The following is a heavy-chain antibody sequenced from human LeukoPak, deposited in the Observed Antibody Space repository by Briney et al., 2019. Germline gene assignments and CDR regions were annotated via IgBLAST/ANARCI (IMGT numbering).Heavy chain of an antibody. V-gene: IGHV3-11*01. CDR2: ISSSGSTM. J-gene: IGHJ4*02. Sequence: PGGSLRLSCAASGFIFSDYYMSWIHQAPGKGLEWVSYISSSGSTMYYTDSVKGRLTISRDNAKDSLYLQMNSLRAEDTAVYYCARDPGSGYEEHFDYWGQGTLVTVSS. CDR3: ARDPGSGYEEHFDY. CDR1: GFIFSDYY. D-gene: IGHD5-12*01.